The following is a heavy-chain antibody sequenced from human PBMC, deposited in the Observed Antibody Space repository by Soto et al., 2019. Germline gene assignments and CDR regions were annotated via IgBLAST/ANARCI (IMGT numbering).Heavy chain of an antibody. D-gene: IGHD6-19*01. J-gene: IGHJ4*02. CDR2: IYYSGST. CDR1: GGSISSGVYY. Sequence: QVQLQESGPGLVKPSQTLSLTCTVSGGSISSGVYYWSWIRQHPGKGLEWIGYIYYSGSTYYNPSLKNRVTISVETSKNQFSLKLSSVTAADTDVYYCAREEGSGWYDFDYWGQGTLVTVSS. CDR3: AREEGSGWYDFDY. V-gene: IGHV4-31*03.